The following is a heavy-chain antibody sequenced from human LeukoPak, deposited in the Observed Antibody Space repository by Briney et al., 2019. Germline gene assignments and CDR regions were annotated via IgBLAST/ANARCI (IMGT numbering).Heavy chain of an antibody. V-gene: IGHV5-51*01. CDR3: ARLRPVQLGTIPDGFDV. CDR2: VYPDNSKT. CDR1: GYTFTIYW. Sequence: GESLKISCKGSGYTFTIYWIAWVRQMPGKGLEWMGIVYPDNSKTIYSPSFQGQVTISADKSINTAYLQWSSLKASDTAMYYCARLRPVQLGTIPDGFDVWGQGTMVIVSA. J-gene: IGHJ3*01. D-gene: IGHD4-11*01.